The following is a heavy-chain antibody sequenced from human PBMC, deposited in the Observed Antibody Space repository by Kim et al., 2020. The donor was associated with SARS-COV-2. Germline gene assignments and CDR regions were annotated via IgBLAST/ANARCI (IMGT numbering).Heavy chain of an antibody. CDR1: GYSFTSYW. CDR3: ARHRCGYSGYCYYYYGMDV. Sequence: GESLKISCKGSGYSFTSYWIGWVRQMPGKGLEWMGIIYPGDSDTRYSPSFQGQVTISADKSISTAYLQWSSLKASDTAMYYCARHRCGYSGYCYYYYGMDVWGQGTTVTVSS. V-gene: IGHV5-51*01. D-gene: IGHD5-12*01. CDR2: IYPGDSDT. J-gene: IGHJ6*02.